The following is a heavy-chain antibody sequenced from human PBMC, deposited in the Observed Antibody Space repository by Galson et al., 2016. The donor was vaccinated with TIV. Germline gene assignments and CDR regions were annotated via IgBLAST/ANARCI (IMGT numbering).Heavy chain of an antibody. Sequence: SVKVSCKASGYTLSSYSISWVRQAPGQGLEWLGWISGYNGNKNYAQKFQGRVTMTTDTSTSTAYMELRSLSSDDPAVYYCARVPTKTFDFWSGYYNSFCMDVWGKGTTVIVSS. CDR3: ARVPTKTFDFWSGYYNSFCMDV. D-gene: IGHD3-3*01. V-gene: IGHV1-18*01. CDR2: ISGYNGNK. CDR1: GYTLSSYS. J-gene: IGHJ6*03.